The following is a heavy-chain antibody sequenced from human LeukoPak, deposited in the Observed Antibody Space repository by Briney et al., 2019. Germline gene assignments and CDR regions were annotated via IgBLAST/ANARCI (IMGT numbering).Heavy chain of an antibody. V-gene: IGHV4-59*01. CDR3: ARFWDYGDYGIWFDP. CDR2: IYYSGST. J-gene: IGHJ5*02. D-gene: IGHD4-17*01. Sequence: SETLSLTCAVYGGSFSGYYWSWIRQPPGKGLEWIGYIYYSGSTNYNPSLKSRVTISVDTSKNQFSLKLSSVTAADTAVYYCARFWDYGDYGIWFDPWGQGTLVTVSS. CDR1: GGSFSGYY.